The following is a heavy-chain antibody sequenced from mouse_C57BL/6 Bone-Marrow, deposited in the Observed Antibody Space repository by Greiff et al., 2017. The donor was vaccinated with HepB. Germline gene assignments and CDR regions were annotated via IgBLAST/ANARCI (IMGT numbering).Heavy chain of an antibody. D-gene: IGHD4-1*01. J-gene: IGHJ2*01. CDR1: GYTFTSYG. V-gene: IGHV1-58*01. CDR2: IYLGNGYT. CDR3: ARLNCHFDY. Sequence: VQLQQSGAELVRPGSSVKMSCKTSGYTFTSYGINWVKQRPGQGLEWIGYIYLGNGYTEYNQKFKGKATLTSDTSASTAYMQLSSLTSEDSAIYFCARLNCHFDYWGQGTTLTVSS.